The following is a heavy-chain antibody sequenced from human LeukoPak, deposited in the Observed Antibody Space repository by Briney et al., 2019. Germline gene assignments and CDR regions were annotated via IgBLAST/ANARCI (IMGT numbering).Heavy chain of an antibody. V-gene: IGHV3-33*01. J-gene: IGHJ3*02. CDR3: ARDGVAAKFLIAFDI. Sequence: AGGSLRLSCAASGFTFSSYGMHWVRQAPGKGLEWVAVIWYDGSNKYYADSVKGRFTISRDNSKNTLYLQMNSQRAEDTAVYYCARDGVAAKFLIAFDIWGRGTMVTVSS. CDR1: GFTFSSYG. CDR2: IWYDGSNK. D-gene: IGHD2-15*01.